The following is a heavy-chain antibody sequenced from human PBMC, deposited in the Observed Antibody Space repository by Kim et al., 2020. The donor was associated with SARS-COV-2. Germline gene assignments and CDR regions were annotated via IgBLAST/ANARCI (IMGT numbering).Heavy chain of an antibody. D-gene: IGHD3-10*01. V-gene: IGHV1-18*01. CDR3: ARFAEGSKWFGGDAFDI. Sequence: LQGRVTMTTDTSTSTAYMELRSLRSDDTAVYYCARFAEGSKWFGGDAFDIWGQGTMVTVSS. J-gene: IGHJ3*02.